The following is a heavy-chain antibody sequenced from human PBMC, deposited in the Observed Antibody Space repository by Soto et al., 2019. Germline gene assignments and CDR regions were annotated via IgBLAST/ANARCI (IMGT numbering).Heavy chain of an antibody. CDR2: IYHSGST. CDR3: ASNNYHGRLDV. CDR1: AGSISSGGYS. Sequence: SETRSVTCAVSAGSISSGGYSWCWIRQAPGKGLEWIGYIYHSGSTYYNPSLKSRVTISVDRSKNQFSLTLSSVTAADTAVYYCASNNYHGRLDVSAQGSTVIVSA. D-gene: IGHD1-1*01. J-gene: IGHJ6*01. V-gene: IGHV4-30-2*01.